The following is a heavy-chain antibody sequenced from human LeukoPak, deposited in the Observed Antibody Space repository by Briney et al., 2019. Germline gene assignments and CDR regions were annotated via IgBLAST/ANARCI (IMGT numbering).Heavy chain of an antibody. D-gene: IGHD2/OR15-2a*01. J-gene: IGHJ6*02. CDR1: GYTFTGHA. Sequence: ASVKVSCKASGYTFTGHALHWVRQTPGEGLEWMAWINCATGKTEYSHNFEARVTVTRDTSASTVYMELSGLRSEDTAVYYCARSILIVPNTSYYYYYMDVWGQGTTVIVSS. CDR2: INCATGKT. CDR3: ARSILIVPNTSYYYYYMDV. V-gene: IGHV1-3*01.